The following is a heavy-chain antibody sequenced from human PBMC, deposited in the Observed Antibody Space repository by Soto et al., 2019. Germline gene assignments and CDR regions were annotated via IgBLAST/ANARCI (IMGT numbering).Heavy chain of an antibody. D-gene: IGHD3-22*01. CDR1: GGSISSYY. V-gene: IGHV4-59*01. CDR2: IYYSGST. Sequence: SETLSLTCTVSGGSISSYYWSWIRQPPGKGLEWIAYIYYSGSTNYNPSLKSRLTISLDTSKNQFSLKLSFVTAADTAVYYCARMRRDDVLLRGLYFYYYMDVLGKGTTVTV. J-gene: IGHJ6*03. CDR3: ARMRRDDVLLRGLYFYYYMDV.